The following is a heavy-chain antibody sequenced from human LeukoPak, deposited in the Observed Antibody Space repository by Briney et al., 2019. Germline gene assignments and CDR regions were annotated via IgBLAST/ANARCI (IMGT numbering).Heavy chain of an antibody. D-gene: IGHD2-2*01. CDR1: GFTFSSYS. J-gene: IGHJ6*03. V-gene: IGHV3-21*01. CDR2: ISSSSSYI. CDR3: ARANSYCSSTSCVGRYYYYYYYMDV. Sequence: GGSLRLSCAASGFTFSSYSMNWVRQAPGKGLEWVSSISSSSSYIYYADSVKGRFTISRDNAKNSLYLQMNSLRAEDTAVYYCARANSYCSSTSCVGRYYYYYYYMDVWGKGTTVTVSS.